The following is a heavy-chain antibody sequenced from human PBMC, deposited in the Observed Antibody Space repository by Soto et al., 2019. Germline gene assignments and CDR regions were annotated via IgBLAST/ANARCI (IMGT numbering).Heavy chain of an antibody. D-gene: IGHD7-27*01. CDR3: ASSLLTPFDY. Sequence: PGGSLRLSCAASGFTFSNYWMHWVRQAPGKGLVWVSRINSDGSSTTYADSVKGRFTISKDNAKNTLYLQMNSLRAEDTAVYYCASSLLTPFDYWGQGTLVTVSS. V-gene: IGHV3-74*01. J-gene: IGHJ4*02. CDR1: GFTFSNYW. CDR2: INSDGSST.